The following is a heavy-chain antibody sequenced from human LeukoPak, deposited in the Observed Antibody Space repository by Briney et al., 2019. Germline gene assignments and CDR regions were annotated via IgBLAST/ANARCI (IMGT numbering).Heavy chain of an antibody. D-gene: IGHD3-10*01. CDR3: AKDGLVVGSYGSGSPSRLPLDY. CDR1: EFTFSSYN. Sequence: GGSLRLSCAASEFTFSSYNMNWVRQAPGKGLEWVSCISGSGGSTYYADSVKGRFTISRDNSKNTLYLQMNSLRAEDTAVYYCAKDGLVVGSYGSGSPSRLPLDYWGQGTLVTVSS. CDR2: ISGSGGST. V-gene: IGHV3-23*01. J-gene: IGHJ4*02.